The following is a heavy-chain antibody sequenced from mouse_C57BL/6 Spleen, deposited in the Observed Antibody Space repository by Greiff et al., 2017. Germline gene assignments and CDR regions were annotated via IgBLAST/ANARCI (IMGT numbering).Heavy chain of an antibody. CDR2: IDPSDSYT. CDR3: ARSTVAYFDY. Sequence: VKLQQPGAELVMPGASVKLSCKASGYTFTSYWMHWVKQRPGQGLEWIGEIDPSDSYTNYNQKFKGKSTLTVDKSSSTAYMQLSSLTSEDSAVYYCARSTVAYFDYWGQGTTLTVSS. J-gene: IGHJ2*01. V-gene: IGHV1-69*01. D-gene: IGHD1-1*01. CDR1: GYTFTSYW.